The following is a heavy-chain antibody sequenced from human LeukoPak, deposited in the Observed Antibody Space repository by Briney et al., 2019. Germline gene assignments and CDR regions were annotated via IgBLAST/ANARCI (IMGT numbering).Heavy chain of an antibody. D-gene: IGHD2-2*01. CDR1: GGSFSGYY. CDR2: INHSGST. J-gene: IGHJ6*02. V-gene: IGHV4-34*01. Sequence: SETLSLTCAVYGGSFSGYYWSWIRQPPGKGLEWIGEINHSGSTNYNPSLKSRVTISVDTSKNQLSLKLSSVTAADTAVYYCARQAIVVVPAAPYYYYYGMDVWGQGTTVTVSS. CDR3: ARQAIVVVPAAPYYYYYGMDV.